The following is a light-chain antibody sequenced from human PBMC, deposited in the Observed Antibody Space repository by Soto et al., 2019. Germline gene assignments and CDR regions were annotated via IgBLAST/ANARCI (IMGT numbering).Light chain of an antibody. CDR3: HSYDSSLSGYV. J-gene: IGLJ1*01. V-gene: IGLV1-40*01. CDR2: DDN. CDR1: SSNIGAGYD. Sequence: QSVLTQPPSVSGAPGQRVTISCTGSSSNIGAGYDLHWYQQLPGTAPKLLIYDDNNRPSGVPDRFSGSKYGTSASLAITGPQAEDEADYYCHSYDSSLSGYVFGTGTKATVL.